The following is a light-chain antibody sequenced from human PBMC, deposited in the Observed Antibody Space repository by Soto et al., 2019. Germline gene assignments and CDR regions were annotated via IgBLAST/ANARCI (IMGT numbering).Light chain of an antibody. CDR3: QHYDSSPPYT. V-gene: IGKV3-20*01. CDR1: QSVSNNY. CDR2: AAS. J-gene: IGKJ2*01. Sequence: EIVLTQSPGTLSLSPGERATLSCRASQSVSNNYLAWYQQKPGQAPRLLIYAASTRATGIPDRFSGSGSATDFTLTISRLEPEDSAVYYCQHYDSSPPYTFGQGTKVDIK.